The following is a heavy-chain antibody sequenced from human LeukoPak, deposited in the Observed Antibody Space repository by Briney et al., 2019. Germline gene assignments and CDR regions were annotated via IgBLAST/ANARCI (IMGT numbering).Heavy chain of an antibody. D-gene: IGHD2-15*01. Sequence: PGGSLRLSCAASGFTFSSYAMHWVRQAPGKGLEWVAVISYDGSNKYYADSVKGRFTISRDNSKNTLYLQMNSLRAEDTAVYYCAPRVVGSAPFDYWGQGTLVTVSS. CDR2: ISYDGSNK. V-gene: IGHV3-30*04. CDR1: GFTFSSYA. J-gene: IGHJ4*02. CDR3: APRVVGSAPFDY.